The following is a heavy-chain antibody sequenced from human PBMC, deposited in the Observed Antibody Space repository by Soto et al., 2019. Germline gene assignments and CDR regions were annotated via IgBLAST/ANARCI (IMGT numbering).Heavy chain of an antibody. CDR2: IYYDGST. J-gene: IGHJ6*02. CDR3: ARLNGYCISTNCHGYYGKDV. V-gene: IGHV4-39*02. Sequence: PSETLSLTCTVSGASISSNTYYWAWIRRPPGKGPECIGSIYYDGSTYYNPSLKSRLTISVDTSKNDLSLKLNSVTAADTAVYYCARLNGYCISTNCHGYYGKDVWGQGTTVTVSS. D-gene: IGHD2-2*03. CDR1: GASISSNTYY.